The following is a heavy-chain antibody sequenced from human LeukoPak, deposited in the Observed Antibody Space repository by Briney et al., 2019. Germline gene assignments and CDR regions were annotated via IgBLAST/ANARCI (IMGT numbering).Heavy chain of an antibody. CDR3: AREEFLEWLLGPLGY. Sequence: GGSLRLSCAASGFTFTSYNMNWVRQAPGKGLEWVSSITSSSSYIYYADSVKGRFTISRDNAKNSLYLQMNSLRAEDTAVYYCAREEFLEWLLGPLGYWGQGTLVTVSS. V-gene: IGHV3-21*01. D-gene: IGHD3-3*01. CDR1: GFTFTSYN. CDR2: ITSSSSYI. J-gene: IGHJ4*02.